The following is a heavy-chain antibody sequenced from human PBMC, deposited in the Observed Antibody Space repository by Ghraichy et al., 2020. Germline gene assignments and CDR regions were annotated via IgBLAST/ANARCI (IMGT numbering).Heavy chain of an antibody. V-gene: IGHV4-39*01. D-gene: IGHD3-3*01. CDR1: GGSISSSSYY. CDR2: IYYSGST. Sequence: SETLSLTCTVSGGSISSSSYYWGWIRQPPGKGLEWIVSIYYSGSTYYNPSLKSRVTISADTSKNQFSLKLSSVTAADTAVYYCAGHPRFLEWFGGFDPWGQGTLVTVSS. J-gene: IGHJ5*02. CDR3: AGHPRFLEWFGGFDP.